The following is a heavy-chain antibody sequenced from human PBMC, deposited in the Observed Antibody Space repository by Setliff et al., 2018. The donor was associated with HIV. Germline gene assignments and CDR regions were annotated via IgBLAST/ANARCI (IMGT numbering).Heavy chain of an antibody. Sequence: ASVKVSCKASGYTFTGYGISWVRQAPGQGPEWMGWISAYNGNTNYAQKFQGRVTMTTDTSTSTAYMELRSLRSDDTAVYYCARRTIDYYYMDVWGKGTTVTVS. CDR2: ISAYNGNT. V-gene: IGHV1-18*01. J-gene: IGHJ6*03. CDR1: GYTFTGYG. CDR3: ARRTIDYYYMDV.